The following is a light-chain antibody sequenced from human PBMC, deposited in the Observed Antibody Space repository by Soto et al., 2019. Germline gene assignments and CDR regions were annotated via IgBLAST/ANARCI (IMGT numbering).Light chain of an antibody. CDR1: SGSIASNY. CDR3: HSYHSGNVV. Sequence: NFMLTQPHAVSESPGKTVTISCTRSSGSIASNYVQWYQQRPGSAPTPLIYEDNERPSGVPDRFSGSIDSSSNSAYLTISRLKADDEADYYCHSYHSGNVVFGGGTKLTVL. J-gene: IGLJ2*01. V-gene: IGLV6-57*04. CDR2: EDN.